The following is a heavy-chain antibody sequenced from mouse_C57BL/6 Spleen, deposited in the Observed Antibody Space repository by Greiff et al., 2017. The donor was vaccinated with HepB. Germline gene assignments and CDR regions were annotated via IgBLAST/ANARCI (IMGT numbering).Heavy chain of an antibody. CDR1: GYTFTDYE. J-gene: IGHJ4*01. Sequence: VQLQQSGAELVRPGASVTLSCKASGYTFTDYEMHWVKQTPVHGLEWIGAIDPETGGTAYNQKFKGKAILTADKSSSTAYMELRSLTSEDSAVYYCTRWDYGSSLYYYAMDYWGQGTSVTVSS. D-gene: IGHD1-1*01. CDR3: TRWDYGSSLYYYAMDY. V-gene: IGHV1-15*01. CDR2: IDPETGGT.